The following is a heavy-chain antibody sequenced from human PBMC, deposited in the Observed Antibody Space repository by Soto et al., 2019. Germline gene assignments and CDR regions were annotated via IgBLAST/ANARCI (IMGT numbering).Heavy chain of an antibody. CDR1: GYSFTSYW. CDR3: ARHASIAVADPTRGYMDV. Sequence: GESLKISCKGSGYSFTSYWIGWVRQMPGKGLEWMGIIYPGDSDTRYSPSFQGQVTISADKSISTAYLQWSSLKASDTAMYYCARHASIAVADPTRGYMDVWGKGTTVTVSS. CDR2: IYPGDSDT. V-gene: IGHV5-51*01. D-gene: IGHD6-19*01. J-gene: IGHJ6*03.